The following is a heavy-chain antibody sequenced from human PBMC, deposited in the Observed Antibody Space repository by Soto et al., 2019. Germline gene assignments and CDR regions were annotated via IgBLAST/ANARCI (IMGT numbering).Heavy chain of an antibody. D-gene: IGHD2-15*01. CDR2: IYYSGST. Sequence: SETLSLTCTVSGGSISSYYWSWIRQPPGKGLEWIGYIYYSGSTNYNPSLKSRVTISVDTSKNQFSLKLSSVTAADTAVYYCARLSSGGYVGPWGQGTLVTVSS. CDR3: ARLSSGGYVGP. V-gene: IGHV4-59*08. J-gene: IGHJ5*02. CDR1: GGSISSYY.